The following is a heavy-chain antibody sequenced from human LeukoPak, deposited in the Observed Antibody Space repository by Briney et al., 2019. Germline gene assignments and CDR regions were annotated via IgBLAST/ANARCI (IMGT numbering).Heavy chain of an antibody. V-gene: IGHV3-23*01. CDR1: GFTFSSYA. J-gene: IGHJ4*02. D-gene: IGHD6-19*01. CDR2: ISGSGGST. Sequence: GGSLRLSCAASGFTFSSYAMSWVRQAPGKGLEWVSAISGSGGSTYYADSVKGRFTISRDNSKNTLYPQMNSLRAEDTAVYYCAKTYSSGWYPSHFDYWGQGTLVTVSS. CDR3: AKTYSSGWYPSHFDY.